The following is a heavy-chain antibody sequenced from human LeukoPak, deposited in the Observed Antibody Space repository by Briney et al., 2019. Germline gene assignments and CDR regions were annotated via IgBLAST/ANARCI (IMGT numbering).Heavy chain of an antibody. CDR2: ISYDGSNK. CDR1: GFTFSSYG. V-gene: IGHV3-30*18. D-gene: IGHD6-19*01. J-gene: IGHJ4*02. CDR3: AKDLVVAALAIYY. Sequence: PGGSLRLSCAASGFTFSSYGMHWVRQAPGKGLEWVAVISYDGSNKYYADSVKGRFTVSRDNSKHTLYLQMNSLRAEDTAVYYCAKDLVVAALAIYYWGQGALVTVSS.